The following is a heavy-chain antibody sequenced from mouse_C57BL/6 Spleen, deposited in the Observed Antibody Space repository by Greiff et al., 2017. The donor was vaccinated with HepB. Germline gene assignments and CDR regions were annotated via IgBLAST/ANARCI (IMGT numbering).Heavy chain of an antibody. CDR3: TTTGYGNYVYYFDY. J-gene: IGHJ2*01. CDR2: IDPEDGDT. D-gene: IGHD2-10*02. V-gene: IGHV14-1*01. Sequence: VQLQQSGAELVRPGASVKLSCTASGFNIQDYYMHWVKQRPEQGLEWIGRIDPEDGDTEYAPKFQGKATLTADTSSNTAYLQLSSLTSEDTAVYYCTTTGYGNYVYYFDYWGQGTTLTVSS. CDR1: GFNIQDYY.